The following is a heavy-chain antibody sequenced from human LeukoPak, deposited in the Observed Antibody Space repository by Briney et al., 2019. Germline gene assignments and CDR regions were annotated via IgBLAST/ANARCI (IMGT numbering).Heavy chain of an antibody. CDR1: GFTFSSNA. J-gene: IGHJ5*02. CDR3: TRDHRAMGRDTKGFDP. CDR2: ISGSGGAT. D-gene: IGHD2-2*01. V-gene: IGHV3-23*01. Sequence: GGSLRLSCAASGFTFSSNAMSWVRQAPGKGLEWVSGISGSGGATYYADSVKGRFTISRDISKNTLYLQMNSLVAEDTAVYYCTRDHRAMGRDTKGFDPWGQGTLVTVSS.